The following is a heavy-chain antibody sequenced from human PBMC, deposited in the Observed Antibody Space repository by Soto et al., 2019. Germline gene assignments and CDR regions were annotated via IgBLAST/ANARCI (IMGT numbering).Heavy chain of an antibody. D-gene: IGHD7-27*01. CDR2: ISGSGGST. CDR3: AKLGIAGPYYFDY. V-gene: IGHV3-23*01. CDR1: GFTFSNYV. J-gene: IGHJ4*02. Sequence: GWSLRLSCAASGFTFSNYVMRWVRQAPGKGLEWVSAISGSGGSTYYADSVKGRFTISRDNSKNTLYLQMNGLRAEDTAVYYCAKLGIAGPYYFDYWGQGTLVTVSS.